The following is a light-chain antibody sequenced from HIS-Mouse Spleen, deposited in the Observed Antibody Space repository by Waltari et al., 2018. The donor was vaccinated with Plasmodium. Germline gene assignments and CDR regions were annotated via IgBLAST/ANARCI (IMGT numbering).Light chain of an antibody. CDR3: CSYAGSSTFVV. Sequence: QSALTQPASVSGSPGQSITISCTGTSRCVGSSNLVPWYQQHPGKAPKLMIYEGSKRPSGVSNRFSGSKSGNTASLTISGLQAEDEADYYCCSYAGSSTFVVFGGGTKLTVL. CDR1: SRCVGSSNL. CDR2: EGS. J-gene: IGLJ2*01. V-gene: IGLV2-23*03.